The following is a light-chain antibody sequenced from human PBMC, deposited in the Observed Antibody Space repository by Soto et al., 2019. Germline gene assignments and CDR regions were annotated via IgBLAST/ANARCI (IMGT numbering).Light chain of an antibody. CDR1: QSVSSSY. CDR2: GAS. J-gene: IGKJ2*01. Sequence: EIVLTQSPGTLSLSPGERATLSCRASQSVSSSYLAWYQHKPGQAPRLLIYGASSRATGIPDRLRGSGSGTDFTLTISRLEPEDFAVYYCQQYGSSPHTFGQGTKLEIK. CDR3: QQYGSSPHT. V-gene: IGKV3-20*01.